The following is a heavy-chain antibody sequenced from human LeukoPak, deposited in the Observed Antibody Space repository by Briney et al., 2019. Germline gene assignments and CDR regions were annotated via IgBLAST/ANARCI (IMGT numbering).Heavy chain of an antibody. D-gene: IGHD2-2*01. Sequence: PGGSLRLSCAASGFTSSDYTMNWVRQAPGKGLEWVSGISVSDDSTYYADSVKGRFTMSRDNSNNMLYLQMNSLRAEDTAVYYCAKDRYCGSTNCPYDYWGQGTLVTVSS. V-gene: IGHV3-23*01. CDR1: GFTSSDYT. CDR3: AKDRYCGSTNCPYDY. J-gene: IGHJ4*02. CDR2: ISVSDDST.